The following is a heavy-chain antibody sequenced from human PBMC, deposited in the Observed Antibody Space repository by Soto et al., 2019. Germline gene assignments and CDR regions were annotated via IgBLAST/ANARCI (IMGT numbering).Heavy chain of an antibody. CDR2: ISGSGGST. J-gene: IGHJ4*02. V-gene: IGHV3-23*01. CDR1: GFTFSSYA. Sequence: EVQLLESGGGLVQPGGSLRLSCAASGFTFSSYAMSWVRQAPGKGLEWVSAISGSGGSTYYADSVKGRFTISRDNSKNTLYLQMNSLRAEDTAVYYCAKVYDFWSGYEPYYFDYWGQGTLVTVSS. CDR3: AKVYDFWSGYEPYYFDY. D-gene: IGHD3-3*01.